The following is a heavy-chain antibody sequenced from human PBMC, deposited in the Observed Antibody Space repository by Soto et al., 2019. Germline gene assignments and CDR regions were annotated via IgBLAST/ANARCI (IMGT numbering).Heavy chain of an antibody. J-gene: IGHJ3*02. CDR3: AGRRITMVRGVIRAFDI. CDR1: GGTFSSYA. D-gene: IGHD3-10*01. Sequence: SVKVSCQASGGTFSSYAISWVREAPVQGLEWMGGIIPIFGTANYAQKFQGRVTITADKSTSTAYMELSSLRSEDTAVYYCAGRRITMVRGVIRAFDIWGQGTMVTVSS. CDR2: IIPIFGTA. V-gene: IGHV1-69*06.